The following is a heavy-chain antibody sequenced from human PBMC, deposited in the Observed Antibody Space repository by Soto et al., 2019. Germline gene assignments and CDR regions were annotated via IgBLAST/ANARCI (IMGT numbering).Heavy chain of an antibody. V-gene: IGHV1-18*01. D-gene: IGHD2-21*01. CDR3: ARDLYYDIVGPDAFDI. CDR1: GYTFTSYG. J-gene: IGHJ3*02. CDR2: LSAYNGNT. Sequence: QVPLVQSGAEVKKPGASVKVSCKASGYTFTSYGISWVRQAPGQGLEWMGWLSAYNGNTNYAQKLQGRVTMTTDTSTSTAYRELRSLRSDDTAVYYCARDLYYDIVGPDAFDIWGQGTMVTVSS.